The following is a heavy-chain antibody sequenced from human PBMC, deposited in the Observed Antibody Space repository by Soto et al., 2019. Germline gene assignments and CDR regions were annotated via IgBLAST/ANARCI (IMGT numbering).Heavy chain of an antibody. CDR1: GYTFTSYY. CDR2: INPSGGST. J-gene: IGHJ6*02. Sequence: AASVKVSCKASGYTFTSYYMHWVRQAPGQGLEWMGIINPSGGSTSYAQKFQGRVTMTRDTSTSTVYMELSSLRSEDTAVYYCARDIIPEFIAADGIYYYYGMDVWGQGTTVTVSS. D-gene: IGHD6-13*01. V-gene: IGHV1-46*01. CDR3: ARDIIPEFIAADGIYYYYGMDV.